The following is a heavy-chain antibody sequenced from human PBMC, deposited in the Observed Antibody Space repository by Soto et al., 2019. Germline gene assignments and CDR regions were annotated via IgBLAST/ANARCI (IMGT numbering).Heavy chain of an antibody. D-gene: IGHD6-13*01. CDR1: GGSISSGGYY. Sequence: QVQLQESGPGLVKPSQTLSLTCTVSGGSISSGGYYWSWIRQHPGKGLEWIGYIYYSGSTYYNPSLKIRGTISVDTSKNQFSLKLSSVTAADTAVYYCAGRSIAAAGWGFDPWGQGTLVTVSS. V-gene: IGHV4-31*03. J-gene: IGHJ5*02. CDR3: AGRSIAAAGWGFDP. CDR2: IYYSGST.